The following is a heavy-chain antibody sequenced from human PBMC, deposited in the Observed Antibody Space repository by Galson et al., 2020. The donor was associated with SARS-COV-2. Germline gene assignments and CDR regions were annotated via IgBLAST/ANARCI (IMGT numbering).Heavy chain of an antibody. Sequence: KMSGPTLVKPTQTLTLTCTFSGFSLSTNGVGVGWIRQPPGKALEWLALIYWDDDKRYSPSLKSRLTITKDTSKNQVVLTMTNMDPVDTATYYCAHSRTYYYGSGSYYSFDYWGQGTLVTVSS. CDR2: IYWDDDK. J-gene: IGHJ4*02. CDR1: GFSLSTNGVG. V-gene: IGHV2-5*02. CDR3: AHSRTYYYGSGSYYSFDY. D-gene: IGHD3-10*01.